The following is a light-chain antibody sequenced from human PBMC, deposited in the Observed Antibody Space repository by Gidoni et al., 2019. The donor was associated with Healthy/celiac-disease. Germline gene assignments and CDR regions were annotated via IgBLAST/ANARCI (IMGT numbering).Light chain of an antibody. V-gene: IGKV3-20*01. Sequence: EIVLTQSPGTLSLSPGERATLSCRASQSVSSSYLAWYQQKTGQAPRRLIYGAASRATGIPDRFSGSGSGTDFTRTISRLEPEDFAVYYWQQYGSSPYTFGQGTKLEIK. J-gene: IGKJ2*01. CDR2: GAA. CDR3: QQYGSSPYT. CDR1: QSVSSSY.